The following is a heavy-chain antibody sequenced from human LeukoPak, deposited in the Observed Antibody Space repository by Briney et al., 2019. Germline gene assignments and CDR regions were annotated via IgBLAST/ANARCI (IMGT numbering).Heavy chain of an antibody. CDR3: AGGEYYYYGMDV. CDR1: GGSISSSSYY. D-gene: IGHD2-21*01. CDR2: IYYSGST. J-gene: IGHJ6*02. V-gene: IGHV4-39*07. Sequence: SETLSLTCTVSGGSISSSSYYWGWIRQPPGKGLEWIGSIYYSGSTYYNPSLKSRVTISVDTSKNQFSLKLSSVTAADTAVYYCAGGEYYYYGMDVWGQGTTVTVSS.